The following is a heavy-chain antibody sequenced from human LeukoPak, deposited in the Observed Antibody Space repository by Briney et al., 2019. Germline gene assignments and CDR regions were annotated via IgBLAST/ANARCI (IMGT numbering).Heavy chain of an antibody. V-gene: IGHV4-59*01. D-gene: IGHD3-3*01. CDR2: IYYSGST. CDR3: ARGGRFLEWLLEFDP. CDR1: GGSISSYY. Sequence: SETLSLTCTVSGGSISSYYWSWIRQPPGKGLEWIGYIYYSGSTNYNPSLKSRVTISVDTSKNQFSLKLSSVTAADTAVDYCARGGRFLEWLLEFDPWGQGTLVTVSS. J-gene: IGHJ5*02.